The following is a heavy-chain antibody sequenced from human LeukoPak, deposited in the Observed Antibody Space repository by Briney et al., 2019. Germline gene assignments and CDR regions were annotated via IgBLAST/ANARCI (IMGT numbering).Heavy chain of an antibody. CDR2: ISAYNGNT. J-gene: IGHJ2*01. CDR1: GYTFTNYY. Sequence: ASVKVSCKASGYTFTNYYMHWVRQAPGQGLEWMGWISAYNGNTNYAQKLQGRVTMTTDTSTSTAYMELRSLRSDDTAVYYRARMGLALWYFDLWGRGTLVTVSS. V-gene: IGHV1-18*04. CDR3: ARMGLALWYFDL.